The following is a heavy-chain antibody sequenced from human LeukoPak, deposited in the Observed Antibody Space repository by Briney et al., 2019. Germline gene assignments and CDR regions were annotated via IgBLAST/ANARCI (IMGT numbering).Heavy chain of an antibody. D-gene: IGHD6-19*01. Sequence: GGSLRLSCAASGFTFDDYGMSWVRQAPGKGLEWVSGINWNGGSTGYADSVKGRFTISRDNAKNSLYLQMNSPRAEDTALYYCERRSGRTNYYMDVWGKGTTVTVSS. V-gene: IGHV3-20*04. CDR3: ERRSGRTNYYMDV. J-gene: IGHJ6*03. CDR2: INWNGGST. CDR1: GFTFDDYG.